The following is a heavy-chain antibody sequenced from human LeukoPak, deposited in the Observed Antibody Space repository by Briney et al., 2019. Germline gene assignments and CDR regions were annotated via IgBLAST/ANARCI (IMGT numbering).Heavy chain of an antibody. CDR3: ARDRAYGKYHLDY. V-gene: IGHV3-66*01. CDR1: GFTVSTNY. J-gene: IGHJ4*02. D-gene: IGHD5-12*01. Sequence: PGGSLRLSCTVSGFTVSTNYMSWVRQAPGKGLEWVSAIYSGGSTYYADSVKGRFTISRDNSKNTLFLQMSSLRAEDTAMYYCARDRAYGKYHLDYWGQGTLVTVSS. CDR2: IYSGGST.